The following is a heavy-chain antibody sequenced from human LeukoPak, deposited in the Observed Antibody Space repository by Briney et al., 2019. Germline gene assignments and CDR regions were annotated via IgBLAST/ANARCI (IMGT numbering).Heavy chain of an antibody. CDR1: GYTLTELS. V-gene: IGHV1-24*01. CDR2: FDPEDGET. CDR3: ARQGYSSSWYPYYFDY. Sequence: ASVKVSCKVSGYTLTELSMHWVRQAPGKGLEWMGGFDPEDGETIYAQKFQGRVTMTEDTSTDTAYMELSSLRSEDTAVYYCARQGYSSSWYPYYFDYWGQGTLVTVSS. J-gene: IGHJ4*02. D-gene: IGHD6-13*01.